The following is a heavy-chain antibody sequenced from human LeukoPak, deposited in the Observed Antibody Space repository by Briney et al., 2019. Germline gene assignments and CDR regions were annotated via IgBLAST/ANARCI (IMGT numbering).Heavy chain of an antibody. CDR3: ARETYSNILTGTDY. Sequence: ASVKVSCKASGYTFTTYGLSWVRQAPGQGLEWLGWISTYDDNIKYVQSLQGRLTLTIDTSTSTAYMELRSLTSDDTAVYYCARETYSNILTGTDYWGPGTLVTVSS. J-gene: IGHJ4*02. CDR2: ISTYDDNI. CDR1: GYTFTTYG. V-gene: IGHV1-18*01. D-gene: IGHD3-9*01.